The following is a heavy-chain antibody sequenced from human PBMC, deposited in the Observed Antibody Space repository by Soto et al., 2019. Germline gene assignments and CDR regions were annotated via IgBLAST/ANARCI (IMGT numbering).Heavy chain of an antibody. CDR1: GFTFSSYG. CDR2: ISYDGSNK. D-gene: IGHD3-9*01. Sequence: PGGFLRLSCAASGFTFSSYGMHWVRQAPGKGLEWVAVISYDGSNKYYAGSVKGRFTISRDNSKNTLYLQMNSLRAEDTAVYYCAKGGQYYDILTGYPSYYGMDVWGQGTTVTVPS. V-gene: IGHV3-30*18. J-gene: IGHJ6*02. CDR3: AKGGQYYDILTGYPSYYGMDV.